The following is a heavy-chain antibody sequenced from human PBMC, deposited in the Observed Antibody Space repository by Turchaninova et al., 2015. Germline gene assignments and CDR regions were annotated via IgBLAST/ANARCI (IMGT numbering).Heavy chain of an antibody. CDR1: GCAPRSRSYD. V-gene: IGHV4-39*01. CDR3: ARHETTYYDFWSGYYARYFDY. Sequence: QLQLQESGPGRAKPSATLSLPRPVSGCAPRSRSYDWGWSRQPPGKGLGGMGIIYYSWSTYDNPSLKSRVTISVDTSKNQFSLKLSSVTAADTAVYYCARHETTYYDFWSGYYARYFDYWGQGTLVTVSS. J-gene: IGHJ4*02. D-gene: IGHD3-3*01. CDR2: IYYSWST.